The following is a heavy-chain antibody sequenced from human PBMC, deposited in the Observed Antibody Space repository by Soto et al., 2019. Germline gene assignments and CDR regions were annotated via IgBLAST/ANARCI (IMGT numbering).Heavy chain of an antibody. CDR2: IVVGSGNT. D-gene: IGHD2-21*02. CDR1: GFTFTSSA. CDR3: AAGEYCGGDCYPYYYYGMDV. Sequence: QMQLVQSGPEVKKPGTSVKVSCKASGFTFTSSAMQWVRQARGQRLEWIGWIVVGSGNTNYAQKFQERVTITRDMSTSTAYMERSSLRSEDTAVYYCAAGEYCGGDCYPYYYYGMDVWGQGTTVTVSS. V-gene: IGHV1-58*02. J-gene: IGHJ6*02.